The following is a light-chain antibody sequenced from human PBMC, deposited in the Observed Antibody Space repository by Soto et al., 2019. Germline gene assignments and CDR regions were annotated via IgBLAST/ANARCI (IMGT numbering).Light chain of an antibody. Sequence: EIATTQSPATPSVSRGERATLYWSASQSVRSSLAWYQQKPGQAPRLLIYGASTRAAGIPARFSGSGSGTEFTLTISSLQSEDFAVYYCQQYNDWLALTFGGGTKVDIK. CDR2: GAS. CDR1: QSVRSS. CDR3: QQYNDWLALT. V-gene: IGKV3D-15*01. J-gene: IGKJ4*01.